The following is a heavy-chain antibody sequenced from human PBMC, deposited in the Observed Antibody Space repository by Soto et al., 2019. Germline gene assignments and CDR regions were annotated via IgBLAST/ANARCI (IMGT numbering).Heavy chain of an antibody. Sequence: EVLLVESGGGLVQPGRSLRLSCAVSGFNFGNYAMHWVRQAPGKGLEWVAAIDWNSDKVAYAGSVLGRFTIFRDSAKKYLHMQMNDLTTEDTDFYYCAKDKGGTTYYIDSWGQGILVTVSS. CDR2: IDWNSDKV. CDR3: AKDKGGTTYYIDS. D-gene: IGHD6-25*01. J-gene: IGHJ4*02. V-gene: IGHV3-9*01. CDR1: GFNFGNYA.